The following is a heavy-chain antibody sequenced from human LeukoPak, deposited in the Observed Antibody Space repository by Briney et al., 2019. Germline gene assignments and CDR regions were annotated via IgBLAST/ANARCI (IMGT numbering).Heavy chain of an antibody. Sequence: SVKVSCKASGGSFSCYAISWVRQAPGQGLEWMGAIIPIFGTANYAQKFQGRVTITADESTSTAYMELSSLRSEDTAVYYCARVTSYYYGSGSYYYDAFDIWGQGTMVTVSS. J-gene: IGHJ3*02. D-gene: IGHD3-10*01. CDR1: GGSFSCYA. CDR3: ARVTSYYYGSGSYYYDAFDI. V-gene: IGHV1-69*01. CDR2: IIPIFGTA.